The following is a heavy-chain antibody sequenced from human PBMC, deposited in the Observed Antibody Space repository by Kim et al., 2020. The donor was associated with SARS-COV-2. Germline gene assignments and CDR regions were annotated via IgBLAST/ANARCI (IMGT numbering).Heavy chain of an antibody. CDR2: IIPIFGTE. CDR3: ARDDHGDYFDY. Sequence: SVKVSCKASGGTFSSYAISWVRQAPGQGLEWMGGIIPIFGTENYAQKFQGRVTNTEDESTSTAYMELSSLRSEDTAVYYCARDDHGDYFDYWGQGTLVTVSS. V-gene: IGHV1-69*13. J-gene: IGHJ4*02. CDR1: GGTFSSYA. D-gene: IGHD4-17*01.